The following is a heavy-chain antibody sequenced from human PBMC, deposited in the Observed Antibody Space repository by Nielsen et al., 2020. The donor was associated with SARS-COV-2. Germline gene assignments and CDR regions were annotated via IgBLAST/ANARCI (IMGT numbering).Heavy chain of an antibody. J-gene: IGHJ2*01. CDR3: ARSGGYSSGWYVWYFDL. CDR1: GFTFSDYY. Sequence: GESLKISCAASGFTFSDYYMSWIRQAPGKGLEWVSYISSSSSYTNYADSVKGRFTISRDNAKNSLYLQMNSLRAEDTAVYYCARSGGYSSGWYVWYFDLWGRGTLVTVSS. D-gene: IGHD6-19*01. CDR2: ISSSSSYT. V-gene: IGHV3-11*06.